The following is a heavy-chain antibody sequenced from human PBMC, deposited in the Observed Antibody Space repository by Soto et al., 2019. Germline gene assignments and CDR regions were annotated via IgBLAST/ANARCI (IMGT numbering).Heavy chain of an antibody. CDR2: ISGSGGST. V-gene: IGHV3-23*01. D-gene: IGHD3-3*01. CDR1: GFTFSSYA. CDR3: AKDRHTYYDFWSGYQPFDY. Sequence: EVQLLESGGGLVQPWGSLRLSCAASGFTFSSYAMSWVRQAPGKGLEWVSAISGSGGSTYYADSVKGRFTISRDNSKNTLYLQMNSLRAEDTAVYYCAKDRHTYYDFWSGYQPFDYWGQGTLVTVSS. J-gene: IGHJ4*02.